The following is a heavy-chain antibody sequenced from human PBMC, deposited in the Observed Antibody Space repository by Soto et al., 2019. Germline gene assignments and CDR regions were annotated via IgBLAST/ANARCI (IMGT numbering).Heavy chain of an antibody. Sequence: EVQLLEAGGGLVQPGGSLRLSCAASGFTFSSYAMRWVRQAPGKGLEWVSAISGSGGSTYYAASGKGRFTISGDNSKNTLYLQMNSLRAEDTAVYYCARRGSGSYYDYWGQGTLVTVSS. CDR2: ISGSGGST. CDR3: ARRGSGSYYDY. V-gene: IGHV3-23*01. J-gene: IGHJ4*02. D-gene: IGHD1-26*01. CDR1: GFTFSSYA.